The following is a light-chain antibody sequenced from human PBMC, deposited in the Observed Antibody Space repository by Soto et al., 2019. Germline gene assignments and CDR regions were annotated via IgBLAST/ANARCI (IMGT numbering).Light chain of an antibody. CDR1: SDDVGGYDY. Sequence: QSVLTQPDSVSGSPGQSITISCIGTSDDVGGYDYVSWYQHCPGKAPKLIIYEVSNRPSGVSIRFSGSKSGNSASLTISGLQAEDEGDYYCSSYKGTNTPDVFGPGTKLTVL. V-gene: IGLV2-14*01. J-gene: IGLJ1*01. CDR3: SSYKGTNTPDV. CDR2: EVS.